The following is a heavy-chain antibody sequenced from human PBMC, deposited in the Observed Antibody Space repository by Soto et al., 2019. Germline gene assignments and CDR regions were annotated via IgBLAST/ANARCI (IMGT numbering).Heavy chain of an antibody. CDR1: GGTFSSYA. CDR3: ASSRGYSYGGNYYYYYGMDV. V-gene: IGHV1-69*01. J-gene: IGHJ6*02. Sequence: QVQLVQSGAEVKKPGSSVKVSCKASGGTFSSYAISWVRQAPGQGLEWMGGIIPIFGTANYPQKFQGRVTITADESTSTAYMELSSLRSEDTAVYYCASSRGYSYGGNYYYYYGMDVWGQGTTVTVSS. CDR2: IIPIFGTA. D-gene: IGHD5-18*01.